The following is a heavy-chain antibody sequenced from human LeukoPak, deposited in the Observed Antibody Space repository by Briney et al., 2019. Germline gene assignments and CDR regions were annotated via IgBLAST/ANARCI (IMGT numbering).Heavy chain of an antibody. D-gene: IGHD5-24*01. Sequence: GGSLRLSCAASGFTFSSYAMSWVRQAPGKGLEWVSAISGSGGSTYYADSVKGRFTISSDNSKHTLYLQMNVLGAEDTAVYYGAKENLDGDFDYWGQGTLVTVSS. J-gene: IGHJ4*02. V-gene: IGHV3-23*01. CDR1: GFTFSSYA. CDR3: AKENLDGDFDY. CDR2: ISGSGGST.